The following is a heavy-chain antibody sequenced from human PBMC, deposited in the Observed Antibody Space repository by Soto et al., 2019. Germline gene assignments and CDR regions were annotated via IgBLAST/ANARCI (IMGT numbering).Heavy chain of an antibody. V-gene: IGHV1-2*04. CDR3: TRAAYDILTGHYNGGAFEI. D-gene: IGHD3-9*01. Sequence: GASVKVSCKASGYTFTGYYMHWVRQAPEQGLEWMGWINPNSGGTNYAQKFQGWVTMTRDTSISTAYMELSRLRSDDTAVYYCTRAAYDILTGHYNGGAFEIWGQGTMVTVSS. CDR2: INPNSGGT. CDR1: GYTFTGYY. J-gene: IGHJ3*02.